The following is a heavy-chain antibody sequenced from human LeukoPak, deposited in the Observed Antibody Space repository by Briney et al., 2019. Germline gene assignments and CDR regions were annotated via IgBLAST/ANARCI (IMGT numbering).Heavy chain of an antibody. J-gene: IGHJ4*02. CDR2: ISWNGDTI. CDR3: TRDLDRVAMESGYVFDY. D-gene: IGHD5-12*01. V-gene: IGHV3-9*03. CDR1: GLTFHDYA. Sequence: GGSLRLSCAASGLTFHDYAMHWVRQAPGKGLEWVSGISWNGDTIGYADSVRGRFTISRDNAKNSLYLQMNSLRAEDMALYYCTRDLDRVAMESGYVFDYWGQGTLLTVSS.